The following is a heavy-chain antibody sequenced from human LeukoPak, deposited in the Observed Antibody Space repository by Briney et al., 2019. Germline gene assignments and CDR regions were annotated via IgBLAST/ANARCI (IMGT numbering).Heavy chain of an antibody. CDR1: GGSISSYY. D-gene: IGHD3-22*01. J-gene: IGHJ4*02. CDR2: IYYSGST. V-gene: IGHV4-59*01. CDR3: ARFLGYPKYYFDY. Sequence: SETLSLTCTVSGGSISSYYWSWIRQPPGKGLEWIGYIYYSGSTNYNPSLKSRVTISVDTSKNQFSLKLSSVTAADTAVYYCARFLGYPKYYFDYWGQGTLVTVSS.